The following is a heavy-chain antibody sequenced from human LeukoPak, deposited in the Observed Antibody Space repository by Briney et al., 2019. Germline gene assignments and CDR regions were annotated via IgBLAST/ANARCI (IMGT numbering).Heavy chain of an antibody. V-gene: IGHV4-39*01. CDR1: GGSISSSSHY. CDR3: ARQGDYYDSSGYHDY. J-gene: IGHJ4*02. CDR2: IYYSGST. Sequence: SETLSLTCTVSGGSISSSSHYWGWIRQPPGKGLEWIGTIYYSGSTYYSPSLKSRVTISVDTSKSQFSLILSFVTVADTAVYYCARQGDYYDSSGYHDYWGQGTLVTVSS. D-gene: IGHD3-22*01.